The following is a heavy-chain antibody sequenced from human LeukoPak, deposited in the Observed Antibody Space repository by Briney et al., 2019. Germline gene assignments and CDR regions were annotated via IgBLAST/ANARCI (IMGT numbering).Heavy chain of an antibody. D-gene: IGHD2-2*01. CDR2: IIPIFGTA. CDR3: ARGSYVEYGLYYYYYMDV. Sequence: SVKVSCKASGGTFSSYAISRVRQAPGQGLEWMGGIIPIFGTANYAQKFQGRVTITADESTSTAYMELSSLRSEDTAVYYCARGSYVEYGLYYYYYMDVWGKGTTVTVSS. J-gene: IGHJ6*03. V-gene: IGHV1-69*01. CDR1: GGTFSSYA.